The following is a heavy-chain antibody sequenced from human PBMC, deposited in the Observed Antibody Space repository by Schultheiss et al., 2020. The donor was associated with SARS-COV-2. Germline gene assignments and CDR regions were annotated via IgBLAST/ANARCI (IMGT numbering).Heavy chain of an antibody. CDR2: IYYSGNT. Sequence: SETLSLTCTVSGGSISSGGYYWSWIRQHPGKGLEWNRYIYYSGNTYYNPSLKSRVTISVDTSKNQFSLKLSSVTAADTAVYYCARLERYCSGVSCYSVVGYWGQGTMVTVSS. V-gene: IGHV4-31*03. D-gene: IGHD2-15*01. CDR3: ARLERYCSGVSCYSVVGY. J-gene: IGHJ4*02. CDR1: GGSISSGGYY.